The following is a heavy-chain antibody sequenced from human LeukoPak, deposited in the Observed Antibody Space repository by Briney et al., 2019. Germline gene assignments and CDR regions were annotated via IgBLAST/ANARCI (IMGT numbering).Heavy chain of an antibody. D-gene: IGHD1-26*01. Sequence: KTSQTLSLTCTVSGASVNSGNYYWSWIRQPAGKGLEWIRRIYTSGSTNYNPSLKSRVTISVDTSKNQFSLKLSSVTAADTAVYYCARAVGAIYYYYYMDVWGKGTTVTVSS. CDR1: GASVNSGNYY. J-gene: IGHJ6*03. V-gene: IGHV4-61*02. CDR3: ARAVGAIYYYYYMDV. CDR2: IYTSGST.